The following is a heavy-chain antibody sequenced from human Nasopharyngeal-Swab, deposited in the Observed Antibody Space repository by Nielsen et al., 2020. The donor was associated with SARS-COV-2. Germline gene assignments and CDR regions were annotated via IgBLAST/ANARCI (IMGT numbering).Heavy chain of an antibody. V-gene: IGHV3-53*01. D-gene: IGHD1-14*01. CDR1: GFPFSSNY. CDR3: ATEDHAQKGVDY. CDR2: IYISGNP. Sequence: GESLKTSCSASGFPFSSNYMTWVRQAPRKGLEWVSIIYISGNPYYADSVKGRFTISRDRYKNTVYLQMNSLRAEDTAVYYCATEDHAQKGVDYWGQGTLVTVSS. J-gene: IGHJ4*02.